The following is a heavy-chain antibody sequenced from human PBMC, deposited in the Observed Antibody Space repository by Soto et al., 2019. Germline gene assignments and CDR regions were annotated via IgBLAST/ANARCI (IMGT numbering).Heavy chain of an antibody. V-gene: IGHV3-21*01. J-gene: IGHJ4*02. CDR3: AIPYDILTGTPDY. Sequence: GGSLRLSCAASGFTFNNYPFNWVRQAPGKGPEWVSSISDTGDDTFYAGSVRGRFTISRDDAKSSLYLQMDSLRVEDMAVYYCAIPYDILTGTPDYWGQGTLVTVSS. D-gene: IGHD3-9*01. CDR2: ISDTGDDT. CDR1: GFTFNNYP.